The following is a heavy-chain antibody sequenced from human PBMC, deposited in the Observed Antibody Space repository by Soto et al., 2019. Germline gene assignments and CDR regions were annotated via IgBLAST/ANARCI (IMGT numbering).Heavy chain of an antibody. V-gene: IGHV3-7*03. CDR3: ARDHLILPAHDFFYGSDV. CDR2: IPQDGVDG. J-gene: IGHJ6*02. Sequence: DVKLVESGGGLVQPGDSLRLSCKVSGLTFSMYSMSWFRQSPGKGLEWVAKIPQDGVDGHYADSVKGRFIISRDNDKNSLHLQLNNLRAEDTAVYYCARDHLILPAHDFFYGSDVWGRGATVTVSS. D-gene: IGHD2-21*02. CDR1: GLTFSMYS.